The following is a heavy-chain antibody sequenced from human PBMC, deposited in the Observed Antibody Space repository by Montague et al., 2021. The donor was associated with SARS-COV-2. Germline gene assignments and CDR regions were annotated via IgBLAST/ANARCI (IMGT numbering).Heavy chain of an antibody. J-gene: IGHJ3*02. D-gene: IGHD1-26*01. CDR3: AREGVGATTNDAFDI. Sequence: SETLSLTCAVYGGSFSGYYWSWIRQPPGKGLEWIGEINHSGSTNYNPSLKSRVTISVDTSKNQFSLRLSSVTAADTAVYYCAREGVGATTNDAFDIWGQGTMVTVSS. V-gene: IGHV4-34*01. CDR1: GGSFSGYY. CDR2: INHSGST.